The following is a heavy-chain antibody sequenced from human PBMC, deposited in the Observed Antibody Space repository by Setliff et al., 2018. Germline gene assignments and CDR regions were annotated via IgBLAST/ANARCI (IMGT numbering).Heavy chain of an antibody. CDR1: GFTFSSYA. D-gene: IGHD5-12*01. J-gene: IGHJ4*02. CDR2: ISSANNYL. V-gene: IGHV3-21*06. CDR3: TRAGTGGYKSGFDY. Sequence: PGGSLRLSCAASGFTFSSYAMSWVRQAPGKGLEWVAAISSANNYLVYADSVKGRFTISRDNAKNSVYLQMNSLEAEDTAVYYCTRAGTGGYKSGFDYWGQGTLVTVSS.